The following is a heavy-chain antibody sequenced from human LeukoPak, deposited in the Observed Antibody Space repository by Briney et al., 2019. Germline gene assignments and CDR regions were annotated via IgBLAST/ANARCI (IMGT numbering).Heavy chain of an antibody. J-gene: IGHJ4*02. Sequence: GGSLRLSCEASGFTFSNYGMAWVRQTPGKGLEWLAVISYDGSNKYYADSVKGRFTISRDNSKNTLYLQMNSLRAEDTAVYYCAKDGSSGYYLFDYWGQGTLVTASS. CDR1: GFTFSNYG. CDR3: AKDGSSGYYLFDY. V-gene: IGHV3-30*19. D-gene: IGHD3-22*01. CDR2: ISYDGSNK.